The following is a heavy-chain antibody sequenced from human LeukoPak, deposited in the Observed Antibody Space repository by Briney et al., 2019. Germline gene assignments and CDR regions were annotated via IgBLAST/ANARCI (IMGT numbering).Heavy chain of an antibody. CDR3: AGLNYYDSSEGFDY. CDR2: IYTSGST. D-gene: IGHD3-22*01. CDR1: GGSISSYY. J-gene: IGHJ4*02. V-gene: IGHV4-4*07. Sequence: SETLSLTCTVSGGSISSYYWSWIRQPAGKGLEWIGRIYTSGSTNYNPSLKSRVTMSVDTSKNQFSPKLSSVTAADTAVYYCAGLNYYDSSEGFDYWGQGTLVTVSS.